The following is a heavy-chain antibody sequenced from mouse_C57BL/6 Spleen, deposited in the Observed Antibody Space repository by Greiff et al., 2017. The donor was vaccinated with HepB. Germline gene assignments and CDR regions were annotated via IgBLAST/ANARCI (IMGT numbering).Heavy chain of an antibody. CDR1: GFSFTSYG. CDR2: IWRGGST. D-gene: IGHD2-4*01. V-gene: IGHV2-5*01. J-gene: IGHJ4*01. Sequence: QVQLQQSGPGLVQPSQRLSITCTVSGFSFTSYGVHWVRQSPGKGLEWLGVIWRGGSTDYNAAFMSRLSITKDNSKSQVFFKMNSLQADDTAIYYCAKSGGLRPYYYAMDYWGQGTSVTVSS. CDR3: AKSGGLRPYYYAMDY.